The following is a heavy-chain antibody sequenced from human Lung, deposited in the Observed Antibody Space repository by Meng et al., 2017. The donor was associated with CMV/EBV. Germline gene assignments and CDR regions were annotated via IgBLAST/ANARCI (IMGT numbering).Heavy chain of an antibody. CDR2: IYYSGST. D-gene: IGHD3-3*01. J-gene: IGHJ3*02. CDR1: GSSSMSSSYY. Sequence: SDLLSSPCPVLGSSSMSSSYYWGWIRQPPGKGLEWIGRIYYSGSTYYNPSLKSRVTISVDTSKNQFSLKLSSVPAADTAVYYCARQRSVLDAFDIWGQGTMVTVSS. V-gene: IGHV4-39*01. CDR3: ARQRSVLDAFDI.